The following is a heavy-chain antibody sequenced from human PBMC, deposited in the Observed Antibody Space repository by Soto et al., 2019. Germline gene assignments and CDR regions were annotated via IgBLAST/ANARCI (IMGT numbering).Heavy chain of an antibody. Sequence: QAQLVQSGPEVKKPGASVKVSCKASGYRFTSYGISWVRQPPGQGLESLGWITAYDDDTKYAQTLQGRVSMSTDTSTNTAYMELRSLRSEDTAMYYCARCVYYDSSGSSNYHFYGMNVWGQGTTVTVSS. J-gene: IGHJ6*02. CDR3: ARCVYYDSSGSSNYHFYGMNV. D-gene: IGHD3-22*01. CDR1: GYRFTSYG. CDR2: ITAYDDDT. V-gene: IGHV1-18*01.